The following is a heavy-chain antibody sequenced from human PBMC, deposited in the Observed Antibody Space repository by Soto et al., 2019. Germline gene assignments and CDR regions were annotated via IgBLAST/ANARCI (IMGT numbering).Heavy chain of an antibody. Sequence: QVQLVQSGAEVKKPGASVKVSCKASGYTFTSYGISWVRQAPGQGLEWMGWISAYNGNTNYAQKLQGRVTMTTDTATSTAYMELRSLRSDDTAVYYCARVRGKRTPGTVDYYYGMDVWGQGTTVTVSS. CDR2: ISAYNGNT. CDR1: GYTFTSYG. D-gene: IGHD3-10*01. CDR3: ARVRGKRTPGTVDYYYGMDV. V-gene: IGHV1-18*04. J-gene: IGHJ6*02.